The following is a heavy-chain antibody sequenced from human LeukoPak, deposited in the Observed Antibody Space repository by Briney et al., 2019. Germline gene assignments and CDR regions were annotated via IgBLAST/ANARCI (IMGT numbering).Heavy chain of an antibody. J-gene: IGHJ4*02. CDR3: ARDQTKRYYFDY. Sequence: ASVKVSCKASGYTFTGYYMHLVRQAPGQGLEWMGWINPNSGGTNYAQKFQGRVTMTRDTSISTAYMELSRLRSDDTAVYYCARDQTKRYYFDYWGQGTLVTVSS. CDR2: INPNSGGT. D-gene: IGHD1-7*01. CDR1: GYTFTGYY. V-gene: IGHV1-2*02.